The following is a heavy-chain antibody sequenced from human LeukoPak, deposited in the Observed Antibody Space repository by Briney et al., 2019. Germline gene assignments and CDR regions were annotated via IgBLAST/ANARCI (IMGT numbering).Heavy chain of an antibody. CDR3: AREFMGCSSTSCRDY. Sequence: SETLSLTCTVSGGSISSGGYYWSWIRQPAGKGLEWIGRIYTSGSTNYNPSLKGRVTISVDTSKNQFSLKLNSVTAADTAVYYCAREFMGCSSTSCRDYWGQGTLVTVSS. J-gene: IGHJ4*02. CDR1: GGSISSGGYY. V-gene: IGHV4-61*02. D-gene: IGHD2-2*01. CDR2: IYTSGST.